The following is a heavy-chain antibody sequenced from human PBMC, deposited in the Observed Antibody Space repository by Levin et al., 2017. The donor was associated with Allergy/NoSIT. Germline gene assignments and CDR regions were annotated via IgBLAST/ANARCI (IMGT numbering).Heavy chain of an antibody. D-gene: IGHD4-17*01. J-gene: IGHJ4*02. CDR1: GFTFTNYA. V-gene: IGHV3-23*01. CDR2: ITHSGRT. CDR3: AKEMTRVIPGCDY. Sequence: GGSLRLSCAASGFTFTNYAMSWVRQAPGKGLEWVSAITHSGRTYYPDSVRGRFTVSRDNSKNTLYLQMNSLRADDTAVYYCAKEMTRVIPGCDYWGQGSLVTVSS.